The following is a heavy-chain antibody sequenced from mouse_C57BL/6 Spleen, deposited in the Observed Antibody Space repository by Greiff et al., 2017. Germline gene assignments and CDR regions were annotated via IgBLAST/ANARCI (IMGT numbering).Heavy chain of an antibody. CDR1: GYTFTSYW. J-gene: IGHJ3*01. Sequence: QVQLQQPGAELVMPGASVKLSCKASGYTFTSYWMHWVKQRPGQGLEWIGEIDPSDSYTNYNEKFKGKSTLTVDKSSSTAYMQLSSLTSEHSAVYYWARWNYGNYGRWFAYWGQGTLLTVSA. CDR3: ARWNYGNYGRWFAY. V-gene: IGHV1-69*01. CDR2: IDPSDSYT. D-gene: IGHD2-1*01.